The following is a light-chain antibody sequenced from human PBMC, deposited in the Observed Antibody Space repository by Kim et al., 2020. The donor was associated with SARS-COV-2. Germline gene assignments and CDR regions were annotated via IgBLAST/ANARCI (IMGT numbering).Light chain of an antibody. CDR1: QSVLYSINNLNY. J-gene: IGKJ4*01. CDR3: QKYYSDYPT. CDR2: WAS. V-gene: IGKV4-1*01. Sequence: ATINCKSSQSVLYSINNLNYLAWYQQKPGQPPQLLIYWASTRQSGVPDRFSGSGSGTDFTLTISSLQAEDVAVYYCQKYYSDYPTFGGGTKVDIK.